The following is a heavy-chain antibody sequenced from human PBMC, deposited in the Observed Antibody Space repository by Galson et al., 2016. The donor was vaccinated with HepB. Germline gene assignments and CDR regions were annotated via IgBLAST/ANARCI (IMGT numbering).Heavy chain of an antibody. CDR3: AKDLCGLGYYNSGSCYEAFGI. J-gene: IGHJ3*02. CDR1: GFIFSSYA. D-gene: IGHD2-15*01. V-gene: IGHV3-23*01. Sequence: SLRLSCAASGFIFSSYAMSWVRQTPGKGLVWVSTISGSGNDTYYADSVKGRFTISRDNSNNTLYVHISSLRAEDTAVYYCAKDLCGLGYYNSGSCYEAFGIWGQGTMVTVSS. CDR2: ISGSGNDT.